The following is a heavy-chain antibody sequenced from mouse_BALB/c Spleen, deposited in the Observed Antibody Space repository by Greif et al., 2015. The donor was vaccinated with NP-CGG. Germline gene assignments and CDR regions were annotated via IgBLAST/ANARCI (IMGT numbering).Heavy chain of an antibody. V-gene: IGHV1S81*02. J-gene: IGHJ1*01. CDR2: INPSNGGT. D-gene: IGHD2-1*01. Sequence: VQLQQSGAELVRPGASVKLSCKASGYTFTNYYMYWVKQRPGQGLEWIGEINPSNGGTNFNEKFKSKATLTVDKSSSTTYMQLSSLTSEDSPVYYCTRYGNYRYFDVWGAGTTVTVSS. CDR1: GYTFTNYY. CDR3: TRYGNYRYFDV.